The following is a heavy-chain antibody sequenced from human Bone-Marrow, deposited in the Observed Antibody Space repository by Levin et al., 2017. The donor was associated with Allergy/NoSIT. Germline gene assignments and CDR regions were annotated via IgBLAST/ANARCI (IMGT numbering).Heavy chain of an antibody. D-gene: IGHD3-10*01. J-gene: IGHJ3*02. V-gene: IGHV4-4*07. CDR1: GASVSTHF. CDR2: IHSSGNG. CDR3: ARTPLWFGDLSSPRGAFDI. Sequence: SQTLSLTCSVSGASVSTHFWSWVRQPAGKGLEWIGRIHSSGNGNSNPSLTSRVTMSVDTSKNLFSLKLTSVTAADTAIYFCARTPLWFGDLSSPRGAFDIWGQGTTVTVSS.